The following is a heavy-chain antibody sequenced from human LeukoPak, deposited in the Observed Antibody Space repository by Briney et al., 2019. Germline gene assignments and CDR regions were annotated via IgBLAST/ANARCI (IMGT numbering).Heavy chain of an antibody. V-gene: IGHV3-48*03. CDR1: GFTFSNYE. CDR3: ARDPVYDYSNYFDY. Sequence: PGGSLRLSCAASGFTFSNYEMNWLRQAPGKGLEWVSYVSSSGSTIYYADSVKGRFTISRDNAKNSLYLQMNSLRAEDTAVYYCARDPVYDYSNYFDYWGQGTLVTVSS. CDR2: VSSSGSTI. J-gene: IGHJ4*02. D-gene: IGHD4-11*01.